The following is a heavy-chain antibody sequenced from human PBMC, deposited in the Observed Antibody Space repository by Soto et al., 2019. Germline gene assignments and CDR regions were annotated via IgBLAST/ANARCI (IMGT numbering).Heavy chain of an antibody. D-gene: IGHD6-6*01. CDR1: GFTFSSYA. J-gene: IGHJ4*02. Sequence: EVQLLESGGGLVQPGESLRLSCAASGFTFSSYAMSWVRQAPGKGLEWVSVISSSDDSTYYADSVKGRFTISRDNSKNTLYLQMNSLRAEDTAVYYCAKRSSSSTFDSWGQGTLVTVSS. CDR3: AKRSSSSTFDS. V-gene: IGHV3-23*01. CDR2: ISSSDDST.